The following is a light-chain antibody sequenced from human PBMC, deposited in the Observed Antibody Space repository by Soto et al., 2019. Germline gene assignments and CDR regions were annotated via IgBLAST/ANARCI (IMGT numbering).Light chain of an antibody. CDR2: DVT. CDR3: CAYAGSSPAM. V-gene: IGLV2-11*01. Sequence: QSVLTQPRSVSGSPGQSVTISCTGTSSDVGAYDFVFWYQQQPGKAPQLMIYDVTKRPSGVPDRFSGSKSGNTASLTISGLQAEDAADYYCCAYAGSSPAMFGGGTQLTVL. CDR1: SSDVGAYDF. J-gene: IGLJ3*02.